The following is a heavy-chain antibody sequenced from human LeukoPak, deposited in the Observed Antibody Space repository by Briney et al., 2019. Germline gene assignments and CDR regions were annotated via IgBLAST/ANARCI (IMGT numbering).Heavy chain of an antibody. CDR3: AGHFGAWHYFDY. D-gene: IGHD3-3*01. CDR2: ISSSTSYI. J-gene: IGHJ4*02. CDR1: GFTFSSYS. Sequence: GGSLRLSCAASGFTFSSYSMNWVRQAPGKGLEWVSSISSSTSYIYYADSVKGRFTISRDNSKNTLYLQMNSLRPEDTAVYYCAGHFGAWHYFDYWGQGTLVTVSS. V-gene: IGHV3-21*01.